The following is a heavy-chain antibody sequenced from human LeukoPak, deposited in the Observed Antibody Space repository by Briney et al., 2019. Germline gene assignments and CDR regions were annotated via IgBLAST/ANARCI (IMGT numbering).Heavy chain of an antibody. D-gene: IGHD2-2*01. CDR3: AKVASLCTSTSCVRGGFDY. CDR2: LSGSGGNT. V-gene: IGHV3-23*01. CDR1: GFTLSSHA. Sequence: GGSLRLSCTAPGFTLSSHAMSWVRQAPGKGLEWVSALSGSGGNTYYTDSVKGRFTISRANSKNTLYLQMNSLSAEDTAKYYCAKVASLCTSTSCVRGGFDYWGQGTLVTVSS. J-gene: IGHJ4*02.